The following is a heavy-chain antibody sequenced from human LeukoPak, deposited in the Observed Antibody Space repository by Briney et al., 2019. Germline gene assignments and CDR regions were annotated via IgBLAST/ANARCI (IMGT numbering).Heavy chain of an antibody. CDR2: IYPRDGST. Sequence: GASVKVSCKASGYTFTSNYIHWVRPAPGQGLEWMGRIYPRDGSTSYAQKFQGRVTVTRDTSTSTVHIELSGLRSEDTAVYYCARDQEGFDYWGQGTLVTVSS. CDR1: GYTFTSNY. J-gene: IGHJ4*02. V-gene: IGHV1-46*01. CDR3: ARDQEGFDY.